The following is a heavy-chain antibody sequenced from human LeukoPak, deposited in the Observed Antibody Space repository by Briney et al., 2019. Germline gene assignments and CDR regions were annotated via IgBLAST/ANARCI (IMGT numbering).Heavy chain of an antibody. D-gene: IGHD6-13*01. CDR1: GHIYKIC. J-gene: IGHJ4*02. Sequence: GGSLRLLFGPWGHIYKICFVLCPRQAPGKGLEWVANIKQDGSEKYYVDSVKGRFTISRDNAKNSLYLQMDSQRAELTAVYYCAKHMEGGQQDYWGQGTLVTVSS. CDR2: IKQDGSEK. CDR3: AKHMEGGQQDY. V-gene: IGHV3-7*05.